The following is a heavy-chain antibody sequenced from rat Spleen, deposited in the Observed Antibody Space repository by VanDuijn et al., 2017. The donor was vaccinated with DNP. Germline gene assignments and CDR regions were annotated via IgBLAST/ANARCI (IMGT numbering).Heavy chain of an antibody. CDR3: ARLRLEWELRAMDA. D-gene: IGHD1-1*01. J-gene: IGHJ4*01. CDR1: GYSITSNY. Sequence: EVQLQESGPGLVKPSQSLSLTCSVTGYSITSNYWGWIRQFPGNKMEWIGHISYSGSPRYNPSLKSRISITRDTSKNQFFLQLDSVTTEDTATYYCARLRLEWELRAMDAWGQGTSVTVSS. V-gene: IGHV3-1*01. CDR2: ISYSGSP.